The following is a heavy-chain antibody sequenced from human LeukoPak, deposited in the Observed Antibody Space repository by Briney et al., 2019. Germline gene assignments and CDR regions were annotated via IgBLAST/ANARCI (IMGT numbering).Heavy chain of an antibody. CDR2: ISSSSSYI. Sequence: SGGSLRLSCAASGFTFSSYSMNWVRQAPGKGLEWVSXISSSSSYIYYADSVKGXFTISRDNAKNSLYLQMNSLRAEDTAVYYXXXDRXXXXXXXXXXXXXYXGQGTLVTVSX. J-gene: IGHJ4*02. V-gene: IGHV3-21*01. CDR1: GFTFSSYS. CDR3: XXDRXXXXXXXXXXXXXY.